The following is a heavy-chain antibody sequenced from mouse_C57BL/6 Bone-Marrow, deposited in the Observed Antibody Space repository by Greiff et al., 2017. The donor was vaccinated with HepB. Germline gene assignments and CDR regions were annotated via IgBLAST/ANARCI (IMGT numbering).Heavy chain of an antibody. CDR1: GYTFTSYW. D-gene: IGHD1-1*01. J-gene: IGHJ2*01. Sequence: QVQLQQPGAELVRPGSSVKLSCKASGYTFTSYWLDWVKQRPGQGLEWIGNIYPSDSETHYNQKFKDTATLTVDKSSSTSYMPLSSLTSEDSAVYYGARDYYGSSTGYFVYWGQGATLTVSS. CDR3: ARDYYGSSTGYFVY. CDR2: IYPSDSET. V-gene: IGHV1-61*01.